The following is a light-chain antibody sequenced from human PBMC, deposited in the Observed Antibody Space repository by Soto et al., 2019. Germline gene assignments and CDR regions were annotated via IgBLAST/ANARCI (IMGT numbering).Light chain of an antibody. J-gene: IGKJ3*01. V-gene: IGKV3-15*01. CDR1: QSVNRN. CDR2: GAS. CDR3: QQYDNWPWGPFT. Sequence: EIVMTQSPAILSVSPGERVTLSCRASQSVNRNLAWYQQTPGQAPRLLIYGASSRATGTPDRFSGSASGTDFTLTITCLQSEDFSVYYCQQYDNWPWGPFTFGPGTRVDAK.